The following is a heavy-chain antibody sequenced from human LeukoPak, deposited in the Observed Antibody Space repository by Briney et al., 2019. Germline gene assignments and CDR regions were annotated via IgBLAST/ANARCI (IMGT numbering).Heavy chain of an antibody. CDR3: ARDFVEPSGVFDI. CDR1: GFTFSSYA. Sequence: GGSLRLSCAASGFTFSSYAMHWVRQAPGKGLEWVAVISYDGSNKYYADSVKGRFTISRDNSKNTLYLQMNSLRAEDTAVYYCARDFVEPSGVFDIWGQGTMVTVSS. V-gene: IGHV3-30-3*01. CDR2: ISYDGSNK. J-gene: IGHJ3*02. D-gene: IGHD1-1*01.